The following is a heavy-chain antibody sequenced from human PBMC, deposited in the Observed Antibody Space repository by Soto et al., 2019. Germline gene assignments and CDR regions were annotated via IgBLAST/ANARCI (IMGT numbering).Heavy chain of an antibody. CDR1: GGTFSSYA. CDR2: IIPIFGTA. D-gene: IGHD3-16*01. J-gene: IGHJ6*02. Sequence: QVQLVQSWAEVKKPGSSVKVSCKASGGTFSSYAISWVRQAPGQGLEWMGGIIPIFGTANYAQKFQGRVRNTADESTSTADVELSSLRSEDTAVYYCARDWGGGGRYGMDVWGQGTTVTVSS. V-gene: IGHV1-69*12. CDR3: ARDWGGGGRYGMDV.